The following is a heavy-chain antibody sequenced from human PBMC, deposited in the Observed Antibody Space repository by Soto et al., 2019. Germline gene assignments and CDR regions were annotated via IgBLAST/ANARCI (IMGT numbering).Heavy chain of an antibody. J-gene: IGHJ6*02. CDR1: GGSISSSSYY. D-gene: IGHD6-13*01. V-gene: IGHV4-39*01. CDR3: ARQFGLSAAGDDEGMDV. Sequence: SETLSLTCTVSGGSISSSSYYWGWIRQPPGKGLEWIGSIYYSGSTYYNPSLKSRVTISVDTSKNQFSLKLSSVTAADTAVYYCARQFGLSAAGDDEGMDVWGQGTTVTVSS. CDR2: IYYSGST.